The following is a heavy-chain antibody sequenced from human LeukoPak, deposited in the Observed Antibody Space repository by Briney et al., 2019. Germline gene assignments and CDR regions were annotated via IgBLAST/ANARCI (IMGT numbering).Heavy chain of an antibody. J-gene: IGHJ4*02. CDR1: VFTFSSYG. CDR3: AKDLGRGYGSSWQSFDY. CDR2: ISGSGGST. Sequence: GGSLRLSCAASVFTFSSYGMSWVRQAPGKGLEWVSAISGSGGSTYYADSVKGRFTISRDNSKNTLYLQMNSLRAEDTAVYYCAKDLGRGYGSSWQSFDYWGQGTLVTVSS. D-gene: IGHD6-13*01. V-gene: IGHV3-23*01.